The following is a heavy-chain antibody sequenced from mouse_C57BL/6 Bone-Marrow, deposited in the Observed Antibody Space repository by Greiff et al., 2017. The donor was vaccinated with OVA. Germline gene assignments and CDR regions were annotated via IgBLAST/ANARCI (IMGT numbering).Heavy chain of an antibody. CDR2: IYPRSGNT. CDR1: GYTFTSYG. D-gene: IGHD1-1*01. Sequence: LEESGAELARPGASVKLSCKASGYTFTSYGISWVKQRTGQGLEWIGEIYPRSGNTYYNEKFKGKATLTADKSSSTAYMELRSLTSEDSAVYFCARERIYYYGSSWAYWGQGTLVTVSA. CDR3: ARERIYYYGSSWAY. V-gene: IGHV1-81*01. J-gene: IGHJ3*01.